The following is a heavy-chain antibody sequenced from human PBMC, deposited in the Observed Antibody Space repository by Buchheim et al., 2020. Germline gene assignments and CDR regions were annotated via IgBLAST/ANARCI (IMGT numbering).Heavy chain of an antibody. CDR3: ASSRYLTYYDFWSGYFEF. CDR2: IWNDGSNK. J-gene: IGHJ4*02. D-gene: IGHD3-3*01. Sequence: QVQLVESGGGVVQPGRSLRLSCAASGFTFSNYGMHWVRQAPGKGLEWVAIIWNDGSNKYYADSVKGRLTISRDNSKNTLYLQMNSLRAEDTAVYYCASSRYLTYYDFWSGYFEFWGQGTL. CDR1: GFTFSNYG. V-gene: IGHV3-33*01.